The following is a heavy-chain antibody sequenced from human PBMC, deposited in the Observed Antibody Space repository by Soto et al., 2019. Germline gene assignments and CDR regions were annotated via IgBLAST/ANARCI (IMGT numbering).Heavy chain of an antibody. D-gene: IGHD6-6*01. V-gene: IGHV3-23*01. Sequence: GGSLRLSCAASGFTFSSYAMSWVRQAPGKGLEWVSAISGSGGSTYYADSVKGRFTISRDNAKNSLYLQMNSLRAEDTAVYYCARPRYKVSSSSSPFGIWGQGTMVTVSS. CDR3: ARPRYKVSSSSSPFGI. CDR2: ISGSGGST. J-gene: IGHJ3*02. CDR1: GFTFSSYA.